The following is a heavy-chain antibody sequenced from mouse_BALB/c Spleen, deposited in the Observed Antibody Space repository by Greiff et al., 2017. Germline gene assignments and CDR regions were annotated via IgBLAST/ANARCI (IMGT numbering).Heavy chain of an antibody. CDR2: ISSGGST. Sequence: DVHLVESGGGLVKPGGSLKLSCAASGFTFSSYAMSWVRQTPEKRLEWVASISSGGSTYYPDSVKGRFTISRDNARNILYLQMSSLRSEDTAMYYCARVSTTYYFDYWGQGTTLTVSS. D-gene: IGHD2-4*01. V-gene: IGHV5-6-5*01. CDR3: ARVSTTYYFDY. CDR1: GFTFSSYA. J-gene: IGHJ2*01.